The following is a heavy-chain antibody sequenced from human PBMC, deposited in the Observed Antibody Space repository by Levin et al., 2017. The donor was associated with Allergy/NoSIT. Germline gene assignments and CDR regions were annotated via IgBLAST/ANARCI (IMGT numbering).Heavy chain of an antibody. CDR1: GYTFTSYG. Sequence: GESLKISCKASGYTFTSYGISWVRQAPGQGLEWMGWISAYNGNTNYAQKLQGRVTMTTDTSTSTAYMELRSLRSDDTAVYYCARDLSSGWYGEFGYWGQGTLVTVSS. V-gene: IGHV1-18*01. CDR3: ARDLSSGWYGEFGY. J-gene: IGHJ4*02. CDR2: ISAYNGNT. D-gene: IGHD6-19*01.